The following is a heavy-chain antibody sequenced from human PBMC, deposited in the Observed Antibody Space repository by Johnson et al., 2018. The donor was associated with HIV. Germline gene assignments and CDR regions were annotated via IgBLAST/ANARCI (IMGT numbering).Heavy chain of an antibody. D-gene: IGHD3-10*01. V-gene: IGHV3-23*04. CDR2: ISWNSGSI. J-gene: IGHJ3*01. Sequence: VQLVESGGGLVQPGGSLRLSCAASGFTFSSYAMSWVRQAPGKGLEWVSGISWNSGSIGYADSVRGRFTLSRYNSKNTVYLQMNSLTIEDTAVFYCAKTRMGGILDAFDLWGQGTMVIVS. CDR1: GFTFSSYA. CDR3: AKTRMGGILDAFDL.